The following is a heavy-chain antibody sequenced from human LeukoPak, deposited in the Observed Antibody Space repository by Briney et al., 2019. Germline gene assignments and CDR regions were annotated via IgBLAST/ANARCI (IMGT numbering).Heavy chain of an antibody. CDR3: ARTLPGIFYYYYGMDV. CDR2: ISSSSSTI. Sequence: PGGSLRLSCAASGFTFSSYSMNWVRQAPGKGLEWVSYISSSSSTIYYADSVKGRFTISRDNAKNSLYLQMNSLRAEDTAVYYCARTLPGIFYYYYGMDVWGQGTTVTVSS. D-gene: IGHD2-15*01. V-gene: IGHV3-48*04. CDR1: GFTFSSYS. J-gene: IGHJ6*02.